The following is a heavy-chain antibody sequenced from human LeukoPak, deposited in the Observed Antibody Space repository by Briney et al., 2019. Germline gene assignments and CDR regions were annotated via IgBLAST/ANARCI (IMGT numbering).Heavy chain of an antibody. Sequence: GGSLRLSCAASGFTFSSSSISWVRQAPGKGLEWVSAITDAVGSTHYADSVKGRFTISSDNSKNTVYLQMNSLRPEDMAVYYCAKEVFSGLLYIDYWGQGTLVTVSS. CDR3: AKEVFSGLLYIDY. J-gene: IGHJ4*02. CDR1: GFTFSSSS. D-gene: IGHD5-12*01. V-gene: IGHV3-23*01. CDR2: ITDAVGST.